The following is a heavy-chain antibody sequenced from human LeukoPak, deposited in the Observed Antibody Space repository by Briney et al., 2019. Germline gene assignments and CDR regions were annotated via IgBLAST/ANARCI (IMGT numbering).Heavy chain of an antibody. V-gene: IGHV4-31*03. CDR2: IYYSGST. CDR3: ARGRADVEMATTPREYYFDY. CDR1: GGSISSGGYY. D-gene: IGHD5-24*01. J-gene: IGHJ4*02. Sequence: SQTLSLTCTVSGGSISSGGYYWSWIRQHPGKGLEWIGYIYYSGSTYYNPSLKSRVTISVDTSKNQFSLKLSSVTAADTAVYYCARGRADVEMATTPREYYFDYWGQGTLVTVSS.